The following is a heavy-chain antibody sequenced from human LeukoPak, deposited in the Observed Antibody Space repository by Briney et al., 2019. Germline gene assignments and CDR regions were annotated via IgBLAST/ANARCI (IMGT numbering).Heavy chain of an antibody. CDR3: ARVDYGGNFHY. Sequence: PGGSLRLSCEASGFTFNDYYMTWIRQTPGKGLEWVSYISSSSSHTNYSDSVKGRFTISRDNAKNFVYLQMNSLRAEDTALYYCARVDYGGNFHYWGQGTLVTVSS. D-gene: IGHD4-23*01. J-gene: IGHJ4*02. CDR2: ISSSSSHT. V-gene: IGHV3-11*05. CDR1: GFTFNDYY.